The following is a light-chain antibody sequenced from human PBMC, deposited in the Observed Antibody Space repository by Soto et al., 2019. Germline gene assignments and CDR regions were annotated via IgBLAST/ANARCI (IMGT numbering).Light chain of an antibody. CDR2: GAS. Sequence: EIVMAQSPATLSVSPGERATLSCRASQRVNSNLAWYQQKPGQAPRLLIYGASTRATGIPARFSGSGSGTEFTLTISSLQSEDFAVYYCQQYNNWWTFGQGSKVDIK. CDR3: QQYNNWWT. J-gene: IGKJ1*01. CDR1: QRVNSN. V-gene: IGKV3-15*01.